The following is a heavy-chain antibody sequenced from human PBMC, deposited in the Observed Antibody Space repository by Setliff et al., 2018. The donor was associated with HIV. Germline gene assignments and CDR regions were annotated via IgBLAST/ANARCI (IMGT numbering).Heavy chain of an antibody. CDR1: GFVFSHYY. V-gene: IGHV3-23*01. CDR3: ANSYFDWLPFDY. Sequence: GGSLRLSCAASGFVFSHYYMSWVRQAPGKGLEWVSAVHSSGGRTYYADSVRGRFTISGDNSKNTLYLQMNSLRAEDTAVYYCANSYFDWLPFDYWGQGTLVTVSS. CDR2: VHSSGGRT. J-gene: IGHJ4*02. D-gene: IGHD3-9*01.